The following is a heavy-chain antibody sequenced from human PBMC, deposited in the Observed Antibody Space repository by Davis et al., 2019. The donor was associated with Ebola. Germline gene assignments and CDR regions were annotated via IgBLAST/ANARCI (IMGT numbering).Heavy chain of an antibody. Sequence: GGSLRLSCAASGLTFSSYSMNWVRQTPGKGLEWVASLSGSGTDIHYADSVKGRFTISRDNAKKSLYLQMNSLRADDTAVYWCVGRDVVLMVYVANTRTDHNGMDVWGKGTTVTVSS. CDR2: LSGSGTDI. V-gene: IGHV3-21*04. CDR3: VGRDVVLMVYVANTRTDHNGMDV. D-gene: IGHD2-8*01. J-gene: IGHJ6*04. CDR1: GLTFSSYS.